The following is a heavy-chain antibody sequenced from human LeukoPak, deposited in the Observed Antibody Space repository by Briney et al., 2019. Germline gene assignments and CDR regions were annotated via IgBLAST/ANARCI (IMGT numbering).Heavy chain of an antibody. CDR2: MNPNSGNT. Sequence: ASVKVSCKASGYTFTSYDINWVRQATGQGLEWMGWMNPNSGNTGYAQKFQGRVTITRNTSISTAYMELSSLRSEDTAVYYCARDGSHSSGYRDWGQGTLVTVSS. CDR1: GYTFTSYD. V-gene: IGHV1-8*03. CDR3: ARDGSHSSGYRD. J-gene: IGHJ4*02. D-gene: IGHD3-22*01.